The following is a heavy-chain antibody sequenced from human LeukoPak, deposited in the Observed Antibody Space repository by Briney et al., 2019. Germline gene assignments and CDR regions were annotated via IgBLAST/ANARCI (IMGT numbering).Heavy chain of an antibody. CDR2: INHSGST. J-gene: IGHJ4*02. V-gene: IGHV4-34*01. CDR3: ARRGSGWPRSSRPFDY. Sequence: SETLSLTCAVYGGSFSGYYWSWIRQPPGKGLEWIGEINHSGSTNYNPSLKSRVTISVDTSKNQFSLKLSSVTAADTAVYYCARRGSGWPRSSRPFDYWGQGTLVTVSS. CDR1: GGSFSGYY. D-gene: IGHD6-19*01.